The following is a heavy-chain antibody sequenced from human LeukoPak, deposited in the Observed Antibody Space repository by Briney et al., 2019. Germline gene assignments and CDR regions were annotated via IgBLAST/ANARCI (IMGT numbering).Heavy chain of an antibody. J-gene: IGHJ5*02. CDR1: GGSFSGYY. CDR3: ARHPGYYGSGGTNWFDP. D-gene: IGHD3-10*01. CDR2: INHSGST. Sequence: SETLSLTCAVYGGSFSGYYWSWIRQPPGKGLEWIGEINHSGSTNYNPSLKSRVTISVDTSKNQFSLKLSSVTAADTAVYYCARHPGYYGSGGTNWFDPWGQGTLVTVSS. V-gene: IGHV4-34*01.